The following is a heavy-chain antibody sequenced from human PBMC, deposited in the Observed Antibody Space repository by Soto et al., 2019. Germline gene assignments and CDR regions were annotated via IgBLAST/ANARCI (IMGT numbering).Heavy chain of an antibody. J-gene: IGHJ4*02. CDR1: GFTVSTYG. CDR3: TGEVASGY. CDR2: ISRDGGTK. Sequence: QVQLVASVGGVVQPGRSLSLSCAVSGFTVSTYGMHWVRQAPGKGLEWVAVISRDGGTKYYADSVKGRFTISRDNSRNTLFLEMNSLRGDDMAVYYCTGEVASGYWGQGTLVTVSS. D-gene: IGHD2-8*02. V-gene: IGHV3-30*03.